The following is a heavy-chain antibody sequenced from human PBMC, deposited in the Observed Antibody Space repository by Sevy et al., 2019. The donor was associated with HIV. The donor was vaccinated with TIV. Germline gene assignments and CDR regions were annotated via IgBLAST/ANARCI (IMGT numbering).Heavy chain of an antibody. CDR3: ARGGGYCGGDCYSIDY. CDR1: GFTFSSYV. Sequence: GGFLRLSCAASGFTFSSYVMHWVRQAPGKGLEWVALIWYDGTIKYYADSVKGRFTISRDNSKDILFLQMNSLTPEDTAVYYSARGGGYCGGDCYSIDYWGQGALVTVSS. J-gene: IGHJ4*02. D-gene: IGHD2-21*02. CDR2: IWYDGTIK. V-gene: IGHV3-30-3*01.